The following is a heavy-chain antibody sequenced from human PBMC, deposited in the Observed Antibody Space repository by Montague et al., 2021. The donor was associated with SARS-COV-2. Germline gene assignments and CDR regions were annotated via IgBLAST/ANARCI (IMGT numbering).Heavy chain of an antibody. CDR1: SGSISNYY. D-gene: IGHD6-19*01. V-gene: IGHV4-59*13. CDR2: VYSSGST. J-gene: IGHJ4*02. Sequence: SETLSLTCTVSSGSISNYYWSWIRQPPGKGLEWIGYVYSSGSTNYNPSLGGRVTMLVDTSKNQFSLKLISVTAADTAVYYCARVRYSDGWTFDYWGQGTLVTVSS. CDR3: ARVRYSDGWTFDY.